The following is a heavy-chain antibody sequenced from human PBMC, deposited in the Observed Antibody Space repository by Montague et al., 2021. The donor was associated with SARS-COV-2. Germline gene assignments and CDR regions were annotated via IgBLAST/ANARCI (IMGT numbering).Heavy chain of an antibody. CDR1: GGSISSSSYY. D-gene: IGHD3-10*02. V-gene: IGHV4-39*01. CDR3: ASSTYYYVITGSDAFDI. J-gene: IGHJ3*02. Sequence: SETLSLTCTVSGGSISSSSYYWSWIRQPPGKGLEWIGSIYYSGSTYYNPSLKSRVTISVDTSKNQFSLKLSSVTAADTAVYYCASSTYYYVITGSDAFDIWGQGTMVTVSS. CDR2: IYYSGST.